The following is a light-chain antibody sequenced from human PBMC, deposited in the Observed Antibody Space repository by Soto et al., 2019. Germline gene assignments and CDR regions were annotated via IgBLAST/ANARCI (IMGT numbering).Light chain of an antibody. J-gene: IGKJ1*01. V-gene: IGKV3-20*01. CDR2: GAS. CDR3: QQYGTSPRT. Sequence: EIVLTQSPGTLSLSPGERATLSCRASQSVSTTYLAWYQQKPGQAPRLLIYGASSRATGIPDRFSGSGSGTDVAVTSSRLEPEDFAVYYCQQYGTSPRTFGQGTKVEIK. CDR1: QSVSTTY.